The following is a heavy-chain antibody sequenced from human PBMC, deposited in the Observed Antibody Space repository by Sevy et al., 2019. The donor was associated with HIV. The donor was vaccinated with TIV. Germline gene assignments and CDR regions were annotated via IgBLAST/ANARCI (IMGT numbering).Heavy chain of an antibody. V-gene: IGHV3-11*01. Sequence: GGSLRLSCAASGFTFSDYYMSWIRQAPGKGLEWVSYISSSGRTIYYADSVKGRFTISRDNAKNSLYLQMNSLRAEDTAVYYCARDVNDSSGPIDYWGQRTLVTVSS. J-gene: IGHJ4*02. CDR3: ARDVNDSSGPIDY. D-gene: IGHD3-22*01. CDR2: ISSSGRTI. CDR1: GFTFSDYY.